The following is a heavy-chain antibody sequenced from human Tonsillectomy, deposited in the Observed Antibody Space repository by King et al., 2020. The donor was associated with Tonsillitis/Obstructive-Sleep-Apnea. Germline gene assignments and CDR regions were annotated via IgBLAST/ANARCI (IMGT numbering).Heavy chain of an antibody. CDR2: INHSGST. Sequence: VQLQQWGAGLLKPSKTLSLTCAIYGGSFSGYYWSWIRQPPGKGLGWIGEINHSGSTTYNPSLKSRVTISVDTSKNQFSLKLTSVTAADTAVYYCARGYCSSPTCYPFYYYMDVWGQGTTVTVSS. CDR3: ARGYCSSPTCYPFYYYMDV. D-gene: IGHD2-2*01. V-gene: IGHV4-34*01. J-gene: IGHJ6*03. CDR1: GGSFSGYY.